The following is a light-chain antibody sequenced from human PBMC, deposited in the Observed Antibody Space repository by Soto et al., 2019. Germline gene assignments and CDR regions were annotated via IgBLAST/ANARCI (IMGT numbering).Light chain of an antibody. V-gene: IGKV3-15*01. CDR1: QSLSSN. CDR2: GAG. J-gene: IGKJ1*01. CDR3: QQYHNWPLT. Sequence: EIVMTQSPATLSVSPGERATLSCRASQSLSSNVAWYQQKRGQAPRLLVYGAGSRATGVPARFSGGGSGTEFTLTISTLRSEDFAVYFCQQYHNWPLTFGQGTRVEI.